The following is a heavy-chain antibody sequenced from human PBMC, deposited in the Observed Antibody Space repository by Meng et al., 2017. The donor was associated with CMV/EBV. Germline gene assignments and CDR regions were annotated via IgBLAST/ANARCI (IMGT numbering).Heavy chain of an antibody. CDR2: INPNSGGT. Sequence: QGQVVEAGAEVKKPGASVKVSCKASGYTFTGYYMHWVRQASGQGLEWMGWINPNSGGTNYAQKFQGRVTMTRDTSISTAYMELSRLRSDDTAVYYCARGPLGEYSNYDAPWGQGTLVTVSS. CDR3: ARGPLGEYSNYDAP. J-gene: IGHJ5*02. D-gene: IGHD4-11*01. V-gene: IGHV1-2*02. CDR1: GYTFTGYY.